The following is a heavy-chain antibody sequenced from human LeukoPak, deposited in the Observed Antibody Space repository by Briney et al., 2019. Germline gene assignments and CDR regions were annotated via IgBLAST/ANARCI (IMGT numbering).Heavy chain of an antibody. D-gene: IGHD6-13*01. CDR2: IYPGDSDT. J-gene: IGHJ4*02. CDR1: EYSFATNW. V-gene: IGHV5-51*01. CDR3: ARLSGWGFYSSRWIGFYLDY. Sequence: GESLKISCQGSEYSFATNWIGWVRQVPGKGLEWIGIIYPGDSDTTYSPSFQGHVTISADKATNTASLQWGSLKASDTAMYYCARLSGWGFYSSRWIGFYLDYWGQGTPVTVSS.